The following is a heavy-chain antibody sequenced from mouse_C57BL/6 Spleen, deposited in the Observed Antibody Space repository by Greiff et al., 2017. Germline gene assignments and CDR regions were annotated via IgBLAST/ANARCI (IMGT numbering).Heavy chain of an antibody. CDR2: IDPENGDT. Sequence: VQLQQSGAELVRPGASVKLSCTASGFNIKDDYMHWVKQRPEQGLEWIGWIDPENGDTEYASKFQGKATITADTSSNTAYLQLSSLTSEDTDVYYCTTLITTVGGYWGQGTTLTVSS. V-gene: IGHV14-4*01. CDR1: GFNIKDDY. CDR3: TTLITTVGGY. D-gene: IGHD1-1*01. J-gene: IGHJ2*01.